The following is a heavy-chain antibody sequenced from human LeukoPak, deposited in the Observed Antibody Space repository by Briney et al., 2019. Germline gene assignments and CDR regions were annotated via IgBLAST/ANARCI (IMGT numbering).Heavy chain of an antibody. V-gene: IGHV4-39*07. CDR3: AREDREYCSGGRCYGLGH. J-gene: IGHJ4*02. CDR1: GASMSNYY. D-gene: IGHD2-15*01. Sequence: PSETLSLTCNVSGASMSNYYWVWIRQPPGKGLEWIGSIYHSGTTYSGSTYYNPSLKSRVTISLDTSKNRFSLKLSSVTVADTAVYYCAREDREYCSGGRCYGLGHWGQGILVTVSS. CDR2: IYHSGTTYSGST.